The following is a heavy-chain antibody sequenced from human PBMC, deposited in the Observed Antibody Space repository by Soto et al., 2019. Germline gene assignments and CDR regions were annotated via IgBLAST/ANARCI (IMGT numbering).Heavy chain of an antibody. D-gene: IGHD3-16*01. CDR2: IYNSGST. Sequence: SETLSLTCTVCGDSVSSVGFYWALLHPPPGKSLEWIGYIYNSGSTYYRPSLERRLHMSLYSTRNHYSLRLPSVTAADTAVYFCARAPVGLGIISYFDYWAEGKLVTVSS. J-gene: IGHJ4*02. V-gene: IGHV4-30-4*01. CDR1: GDSVSSVGFY. CDR3: ARAPVGLGIISYFDY.